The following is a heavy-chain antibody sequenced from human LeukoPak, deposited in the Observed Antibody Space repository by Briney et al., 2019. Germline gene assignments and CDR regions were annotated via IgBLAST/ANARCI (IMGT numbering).Heavy chain of an antibody. V-gene: IGHV4-61*02. CDR1: GGSIISGSYY. CDR3: AREKYYYDSSGLN. CDR2: LYTGGST. Sequence: SETLSLTCTLSGGSIISGSYYWSWIRQPAGKGLEWIGRLYTGGSTTYNPSLKGRVTISVDTSKNHFSLKLGSVTAADTAVYYCAREKYYYDSSGLNWGQGTLVTVSS. J-gene: IGHJ4*02. D-gene: IGHD3-22*01.